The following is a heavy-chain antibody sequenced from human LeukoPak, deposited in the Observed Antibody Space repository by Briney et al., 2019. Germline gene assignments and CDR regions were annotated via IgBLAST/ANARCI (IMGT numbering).Heavy chain of an antibody. D-gene: IGHD6-13*01. CDR1: GYTFIGYD. CDR3: ARGEYSSSWYPFDY. V-gene: IGHV1-8*01. J-gene: IGHJ4*02. Sequence: ASVKVSCKTSGYTFIGYDINWVRQAPGQGLEWMGWMKSNSGDTHFAQKFQGRLTMIRNTSISTAFMELSSLRAEDTAVYYCARGEYSSSWYPFDYWGQGSLVTVSS. CDR2: MKSNSGDT.